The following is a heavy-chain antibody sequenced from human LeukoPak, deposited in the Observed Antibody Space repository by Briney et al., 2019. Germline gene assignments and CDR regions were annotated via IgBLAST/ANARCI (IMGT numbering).Heavy chain of an antibody. CDR1: GFIFRHYA. J-gene: IGHJ4*02. D-gene: IGHD3-16*01. V-gene: IGHV3-23*01. CDR2: ISGSGDST. Sequence: PGGSLRLSCSASGFIFRHYAVNWVRQSPGKGLEWVSGISGSGDSTYYADSVKGRFTVSRDNSKNTLYLQMDTLRAEDTAVYYCAKDAALYPFFFDYWGQGTLVTVSS. CDR3: AKDAALYPFFFDY.